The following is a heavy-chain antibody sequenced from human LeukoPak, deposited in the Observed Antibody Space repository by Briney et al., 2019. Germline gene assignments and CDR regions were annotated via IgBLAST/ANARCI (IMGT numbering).Heavy chain of an antibody. J-gene: IGHJ5*02. CDR2: IYHSGST. CDR1: GGSLSGYY. D-gene: IGHD3-10*01. CDR3: ARGAITMVRVNWFDP. V-gene: IGHV4-34*01. Sequence: SETLSLTCVVYGGSLSGYYWSWIRQSPGKGLEWIGSIYHSGSTYYNPSLKSRVTISVDTSKNQFSLKLSSVTAADTAVYYCARGAITMVRVNWFDPWGQGTLVTVSS.